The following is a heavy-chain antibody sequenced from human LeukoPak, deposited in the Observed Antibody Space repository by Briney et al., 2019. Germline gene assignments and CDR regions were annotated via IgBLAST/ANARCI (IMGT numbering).Heavy chain of an antibody. CDR3: ARDLRSSSGWRRGDY. J-gene: IGHJ4*02. CDR1: GYTFTSYG. Sequence: ASVKVSCKASGYTFTSYGISWVRQAPGQGLEWMGWISAYNGNTNYAQKLQGRVTTTTDTSTSTAYMELRSLRSDDTAVYYCARDLRSSSGWRRGDYWGQGTLVTVSS. V-gene: IGHV1-18*01. D-gene: IGHD6-19*01. CDR2: ISAYNGNT.